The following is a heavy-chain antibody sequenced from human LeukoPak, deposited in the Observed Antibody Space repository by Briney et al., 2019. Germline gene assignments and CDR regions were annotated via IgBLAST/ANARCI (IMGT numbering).Heavy chain of an antibody. D-gene: IGHD1-14*01. Sequence: ASVTVSCKASGYTFTSYGISWVRQAPGQGLEWMGWISTYNGNTNSAQKLQGRVTMTTDTSTSTAHMELRSLRSDDTAVYYCARGFRNDAFDIWAKGQWSPSLQ. CDR1: GYTFTSYG. V-gene: IGHV1-18*01. CDR3: ARGFRNDAFDI. CDR2: ISTYNGNT. J-gene: IGHJ3*02.